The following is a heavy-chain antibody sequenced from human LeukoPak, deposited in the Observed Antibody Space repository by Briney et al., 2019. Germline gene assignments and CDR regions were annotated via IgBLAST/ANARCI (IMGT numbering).Heavy chain of an antibody. Sequence: PGGSLRLSCAASGFTFSSYDMNRVRQAPGKRLEWVSTISGSGNYTYYADSVKGRFSISRDNSKNTLYLQMNSLRAEDTAVYYCAKDLGALDTVVFFDSWGQGALLTVSS. V-gene: IGHV3-23*01. CDR2: ISGSGNYT. D-gene: IGHD5-18*01. CDR1: GFTFSSYD. J-gene: IGHJ4*02. CDR3: AKDLGALDTVVFFDS.